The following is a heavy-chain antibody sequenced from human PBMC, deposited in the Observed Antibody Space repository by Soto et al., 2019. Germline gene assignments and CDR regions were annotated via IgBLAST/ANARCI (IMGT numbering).Heavy chain of an antibody. CDR2: ISSSSSTI. J-gene: IGHJ4*02. V-gene: IGHV3-48*02. D-gene: IGHD2-8*02. CDR3: QRDTRTRLSGGVY. Sequence: GGSRRLSCAAAGFTFSSYSMNWVRQAPGKGLEWVSYISSSSSTIYYADSVKGRFTISRDNARKSRYLQMNSLRDEDTAVYYFQRDTRTRLSGGVYWGRGPLVTVSS. CDR1: GFTFSSYS.